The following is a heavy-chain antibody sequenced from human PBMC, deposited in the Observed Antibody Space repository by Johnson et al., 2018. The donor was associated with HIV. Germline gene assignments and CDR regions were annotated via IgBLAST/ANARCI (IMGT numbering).Heavy chain of an antibody. Sequence: VQLVESGGGLVQPGGSLRLSCAASGFTFSSYWMSWVRQAPGKGLEWVANIKQDGSEKYYVDSVKGRFTISRDNAKNSLYVQMNSLRAEDTAVYYCARYAWIAAAGYGAFDIWGQGTMVTVSS. J-gene: IGHJ3*02. CDR1: GFTFSSYW. D-gene: IGHD6-13*01. CDR3: ARYAWIAAAGYGAFDI. CDR2: IKQDGSEK. V-gene: IGHV3-7*02.